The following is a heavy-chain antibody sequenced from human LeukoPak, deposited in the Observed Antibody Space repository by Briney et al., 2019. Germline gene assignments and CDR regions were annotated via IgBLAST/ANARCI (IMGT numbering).Heavy chain of an antibody. D-gene: IGHD2-2*01. CDR3: AIYCSSTSCKDY. CDR1: GYTFTGYY. V-gene: IGHV1-2*02. Sequence: ASVKVSCKASGYTFTGYYMHWVRQAPGQGLEWMGWINPNSGGTNYAQKFQGRVTMTRDTSISTAYMELSRLGSDDTAVYYCAIYCSSTSCKDYWGQGTLVTVSS. CDR2: INPNSGGT. J-gene: IGHJ4*02.